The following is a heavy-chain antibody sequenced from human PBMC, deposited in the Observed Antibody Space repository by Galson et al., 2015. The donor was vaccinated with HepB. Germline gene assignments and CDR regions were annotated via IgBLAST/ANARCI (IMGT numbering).Heavy chain of an antibody. CDR1: GYTFTSYG. D-gene: IGHD1-26*01. J-gene: IGHJ6*03. Sequence: SVKVSCKASGYTFTSYGIGWVRQAPGQGLEWMGWISAYNGNTNYAQKLQGRVTMTTDTSTSTAYMELRSLRSDDTAVYYCARGYLDSGSRRYYYYYMDVWGKGTTVTVSS. CDR3: ARGYLDSGSRRYYYYYMDV. CDR2: ISAYNGNT. V-gene: IGHV1-18*01.